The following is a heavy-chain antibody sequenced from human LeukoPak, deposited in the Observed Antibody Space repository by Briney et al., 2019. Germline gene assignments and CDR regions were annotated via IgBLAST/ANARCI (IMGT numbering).Heavy chain of an antibody. CDR1: GFTFSHYG. D-gene: IGHD4-11*01. Sequence: GGSLRLSCAASGFTFSHYGFHWVRQAPGKGLEWVAVIWSDGSNKYYGDSVKGRLIIYRDDSQNTVYLQMNSLRAEDTAVYYCAKDAQRGFDYSNSLEYWGQGSLVTVSS. J-gene: IGHJ4*02. CDR3: AKDAQRGFDYSNSLEY. CDR2: IWSDGSNK. V-gene: IGHV3-33*06.